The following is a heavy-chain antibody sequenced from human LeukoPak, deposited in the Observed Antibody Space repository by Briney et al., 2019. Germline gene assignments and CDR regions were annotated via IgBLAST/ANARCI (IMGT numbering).Heavy chain of an antibody. Sequence: GGSLRLSCAASGFTFSTYEMHWVRQAPGKGLEWVSYISSSGSTIYYADSVKGRFTISRDNSKNTLYLQMNSLRAEDTAVYYCAKARLVTTHFDYWGQGTLVTVSS. CDR2: ISSSGSTI. D-gene: IGHD4-17*01. CDR1: GFTFSTYE. J-gene: IGHJ4*02. V-gene: IGHV3-48*03. CDR3: AKARLVTTHFDY.